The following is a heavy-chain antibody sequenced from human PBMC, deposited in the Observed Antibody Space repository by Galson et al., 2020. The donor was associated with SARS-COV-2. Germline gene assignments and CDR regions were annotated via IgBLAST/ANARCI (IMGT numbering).Heavy chain of an antibody. J-gene: IGHJ3*02. V-gene: IGHV5-51*01. D-gene: IGHD6-13*01. Sequence: GESLKISCQGLGYDFSSYFTGHWIGWVRQMPGKGLEWMGIIFPGDSDTTYSPSFEGQVTISADRSVNTAYLQWTSLRASDTAMYYCARGDRGSSWAKNGFDIWGQGTMVIVSS. CDR3: ARGDRGSSWAKNGFDI. CDR2: IFPGDSDT. CDR1: GYDFSSYFTGHW.